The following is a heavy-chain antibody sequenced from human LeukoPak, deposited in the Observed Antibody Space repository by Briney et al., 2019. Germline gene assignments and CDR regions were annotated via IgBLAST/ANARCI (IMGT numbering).Heavy chain of an antibody. Sequence: GESLKISCKGSGYSFTSYWIGWVRQMPGKGLEWMGIIYPGDSDTRYSPSFQGQVTISADKSISTAYLQWSSLKASDTATYYCASRQGAPFSGYYYMDVWGKGTTVTVSS. J-gene: IGHJ6*03. CDR2: IYPGDSDT. CDR1: GYSFTSYW. D-gene: IGHD3-3*02. V-gene: IGHV5-51*01. CDR3: ASRQGAPFSGYYYMDV.